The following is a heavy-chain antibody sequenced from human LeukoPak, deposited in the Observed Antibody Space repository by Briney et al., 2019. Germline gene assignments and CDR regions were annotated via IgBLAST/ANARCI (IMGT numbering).Heavy chain of an antibody. CDR3: ARLYGSGERGSLRVDY. V-gene: IGHV1-18*01. J-gene: IGHJ4*02. CDR2: ISAYNGNT. Sequence: ASVTVSYKASGYTFTSYGISWVREAPGQGLEWMGWISAYNGNTNYAQKLQGRVTMTTDTSTSTAYMELRSLRSDDTAVYYCARLYGSGERGSLRVDYWGQGTLVTVSS. CDR1: GYTFTSYG. D-gene: IGHD3-10*01.